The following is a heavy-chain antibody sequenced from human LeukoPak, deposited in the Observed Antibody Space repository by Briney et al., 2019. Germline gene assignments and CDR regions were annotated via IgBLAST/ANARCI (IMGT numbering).Heavy chain of an antibody. Sequence: GGSLRLSCAASGFTFSSYAMTWVRQAPGKGLEWVSAISGSGGNTYYADSVKGRFTISRDNSKNTLYLQMNSLRAEDTAVYYCAKGSRLAVLGNWFDPWGQGTLVTVSS. J-gene: IGHJ5*02. CDR2: ISGSGGNT. CDR1: GFTFSSYA. D-gene: IGHD6-19*01. CDR3: AKGSRLAVLGNWFDP. V-gene: IGHV3-23*01.